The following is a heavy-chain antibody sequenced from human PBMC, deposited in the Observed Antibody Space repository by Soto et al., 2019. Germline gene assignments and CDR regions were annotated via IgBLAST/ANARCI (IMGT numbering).Heavy chain of an antibody. Sequence: GGSLRLSSAASGFTFSSYSMNWVRQAPGKGLEWVSYISSSSTIYYADSVKGRFTISRDNAKNSLYLQMNSLRAEDTAVYYCARDLSIVVVPAAYMDVWGKGTTVTVSS. J-gene: IGHJ6*03. CDR1: GFTFSSYS. D-gene: IGHD2-2*01. CDR3: ARDLSIVVVPAAYMDV. CDR2: ISSSSTI. V-gene: IGHV3-48*01.